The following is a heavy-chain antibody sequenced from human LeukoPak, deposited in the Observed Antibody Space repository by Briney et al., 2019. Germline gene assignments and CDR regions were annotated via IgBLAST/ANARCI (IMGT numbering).Heavy chain of an antibody. D-gene: IGHD5-18*01. Sequence: SVKVSCKASGGTFSSYAISWVRQAPGQGLEWMGRIIPILGIANYAQKFQGRVTITADKSTSTAYMELSSLRSEDTAVYYCARDLRYSYGPDYWGQGTLVTVSS. CDR1: GGTFSSYA. J-gene: IGHJ4*02. CDR3: ARDLRYSYGPDY. V-gene: IGHV1-69*04. CDR2: IIPILGIA.